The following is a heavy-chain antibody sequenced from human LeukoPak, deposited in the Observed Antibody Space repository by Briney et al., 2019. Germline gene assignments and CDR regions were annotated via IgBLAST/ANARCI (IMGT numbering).Heavy chain of an antibody. CDR2: IKQDGSEK. CDR3: AREEDYYDSSGYFVPDY. Sequence: GGSLRLSCAASGFSFSRYWMSWVRQAPGKGLEWVANIKQDGSEKYYVDSVKGRFTISRDNAKNSLYLQMNSLRAEDTAVYYCAREEDYYDSSGYFVPDYWGQGTLVTVSS. J-gene: IGHJ4*02. V-gene: IGHV3-7*01. CDR1: GFSFSRYW. D-gene: IGHD3-22*01.